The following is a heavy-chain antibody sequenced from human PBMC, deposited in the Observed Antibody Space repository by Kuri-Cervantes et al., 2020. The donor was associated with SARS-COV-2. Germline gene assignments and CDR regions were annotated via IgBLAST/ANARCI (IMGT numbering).Heavy chain of an antibody. CDR3: AREARAEQQLVPTKDYYGMDV. Sequence: GESLKISCAASGFTFSSYWMSWVRQAPGKGLEWVSYISSSGSTIYYADSVRGRFTISRDNAKNSLYLQMNSLRAEDTAVYYCAREARAEQQLVPTKDYYGMDVWGQGTTVTVSS. J-gene: IGHJ6*02. D-gene: IGHD6-13*01. V-gene: IGHV3-48*04. CDR2: ISSSGSTI. CDR1: GFTFSSYW.